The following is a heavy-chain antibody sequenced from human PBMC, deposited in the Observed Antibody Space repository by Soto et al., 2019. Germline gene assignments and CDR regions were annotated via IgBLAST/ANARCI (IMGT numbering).Heavy chain of an antibody. D-gene: IGHD3-3*01. V-gene: IGHV4-34*01. Sequence: WGTLSLTCAVYGGSVNGYYWNWIRGPPGKGMEWIGEINHTGGTHYNPSLKSRVTMSVDTSKNQFSLRLSSVTAADTAIYYCATRITVFGLMIPPFDPWGQGTQVTVS. CDR1: GGSVNGYY. CDR2: INHTGGT. J-gene: IGHJ5*02. CDR3: ATRITVFGLMIPPFDP.